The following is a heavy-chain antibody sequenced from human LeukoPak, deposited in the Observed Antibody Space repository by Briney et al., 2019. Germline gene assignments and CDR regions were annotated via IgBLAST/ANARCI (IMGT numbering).Heavy chain of an antibody. V-gene: IGHV4-30-2*01. J-gene: IGHJ3*02. CDR2: IYHSGST. CDR1: GGSISSGGYY. Sequence: SETLSLTCTVSGGSISSGGYYWSWIRQPPGKGLEWIGYIYHSGSTYYNPSLKSRVTISVDRSKNQFSLKLSSVTAADTAVYYCARVVAVAGDAFDIWGQGTMVTVS. CDR3: ARVVAVAGDAFDI. D-gene: IGHD6-19*01.